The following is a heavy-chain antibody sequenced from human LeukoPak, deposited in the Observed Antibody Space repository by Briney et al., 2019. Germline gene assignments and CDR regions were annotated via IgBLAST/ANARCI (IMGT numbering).Heavy chain of an antibody. Sequence: GGSLRLSCAASGFTFSNAWMSWFRQAPGKGLEWVGRIKSKTDGGTTDYAAPVKGRFTISRDDSKNTLYLQMNSLKTEDTAVYYCTTDPVIVVVPAAGLDYWGQGTLVTVSS. CDR2: IKSKTDGGTT. V-gene: IGHV3-15*01. CDR1: GFTFSNAW. J-gene: IGHJ4*02. CDR3: TTDPVIVVVPAAGLDY. D-gene: IGHD2-2*01.